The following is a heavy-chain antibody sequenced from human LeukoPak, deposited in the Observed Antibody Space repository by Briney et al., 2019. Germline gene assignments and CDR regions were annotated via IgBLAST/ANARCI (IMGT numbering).Heavy chain of an antibody. J-gene: IGHJ5*02. V-gene: IGHV4-34*01. Sequence: SETLSLTCAVYGGSFSGYYWSWIRQPPGKGLEWIGEINHSGSTNYNPSLKSRVTISVDTSKNQFSLKLSSVTAADTAVYYCASRPEQQLENWFDPWGQGTLVTVSS. CDR2: INHSGST. D-gene: IGHD6-13*01. CDR1: GGSFSGYY. CDR3: ASRPEQQLENWFDP.